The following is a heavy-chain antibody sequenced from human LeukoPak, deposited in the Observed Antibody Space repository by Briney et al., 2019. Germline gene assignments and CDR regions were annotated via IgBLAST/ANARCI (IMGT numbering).Heavy chain of an antibody. D-gene: IGHD7-27*01. CDR2: IHHSGNS. CDR1: GASVTDYY. V-gene: IGHV4-59*02. J-gene: IGHJ5*02. Sequence: SETLSLTCTVSGASVTDYYWSWIRQSPGKGLEWISYIHHSGNSDYNPSLRSRVTTSLDTSKNQFSLNLISVTASDTAVYYCTRGHWGLQSWSQGTLVTVSS. CDR3: TRGHWGLQS.